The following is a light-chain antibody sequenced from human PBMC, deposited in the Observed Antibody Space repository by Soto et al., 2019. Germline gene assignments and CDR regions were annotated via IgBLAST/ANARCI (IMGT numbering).Light chain of an antibody. CDR2: AAS. CDR1: QDISNY. V-gene: IGKV1-9*01. J-gene: IGKJ5*01. Sequence: DIPLTQSPSFLSASVGDRVTITCRASQDISNYLAWYQQEPGKAPKLLIYAASTLQSGVPSRFSGSGSGTEFTLTISSLQPEDFATYYCQQLNSYPFTFGQWTRLEIK. CDR3: QQLNSYPFT.